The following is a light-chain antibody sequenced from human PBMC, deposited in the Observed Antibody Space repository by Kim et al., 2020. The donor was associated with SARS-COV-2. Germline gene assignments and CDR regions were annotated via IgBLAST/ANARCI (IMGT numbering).Light chain of an antibody. CDR1: QSISTY. CDR3: QQSDGTPLT. J-gene: IGKJ4*01. Sequence: SASVGDRVTITCRASQSISTYLNWYQQKPGKAPNLLIYAASSVQSGVPSRFRGSGSGTDFSLTISSLQPEDSATYYCQQSDGTPLTFGGGTKLEIK. CDR2: AAS. V-gene: IGKV1-39*01.